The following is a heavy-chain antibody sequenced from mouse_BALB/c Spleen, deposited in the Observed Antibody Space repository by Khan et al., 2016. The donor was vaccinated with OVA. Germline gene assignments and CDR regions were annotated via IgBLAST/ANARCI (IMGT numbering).Heavy chain of an antibody. D-gene: IGHD2-14*01. CDR1: GFSLTTYG. CDR2: IWSGGNT. V-gene: IGHV2-4-1*01. CDR3: ARNSYMYYFTY. J-gene: IGHJ3*01. Sequence: QVQLKQSGPGLLQPSQSLSITCTVSGFSLTTYGVHWVRQSPGKGLEWLGLIWSGGNTDYNTAFISRLSISKDNSKSQVFFKMNSLQAYDTAIYYCARNSYMYYFTYWGQGTLVTVSA.